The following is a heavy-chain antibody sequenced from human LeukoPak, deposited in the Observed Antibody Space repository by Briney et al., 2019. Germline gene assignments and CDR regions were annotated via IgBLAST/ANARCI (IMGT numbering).Heavy chain of an antibody. Sequence: GASVPVSCKASGGTFSSYAISWVRQAPAQGLEWMGGVIPIFGTANYAQKFQGRVTITAAESTSTAYMEMSRLRAEDTALYCWAREQSGYEDYWGEGTLVTVSS. CDR1: GGTFSSYA. CDR2: VIPIFGTA. D-gene: IGHD5-12*01. J-gene: IGHJ4*02. CDR3: AREQSGYEDY. V-gene: IGHV1-69*13.